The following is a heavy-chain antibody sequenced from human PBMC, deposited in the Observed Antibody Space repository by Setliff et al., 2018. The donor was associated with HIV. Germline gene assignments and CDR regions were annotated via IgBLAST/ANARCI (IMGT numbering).Heavy chain of an antibody. D-gene: IGHD6-19*01. J-gene: IGHJ4*02. Sequence: LRASGGIFTTYNIGVSWVRQAPGQGLEWMGGIIPIFGTVKYAQKFQGRVTITADDSTSTAYMELSSLRSEDTATYYCASDSSGWYHFDYWGQGTLGTVSS. CDR2: IIPIFGTV. V-gene: IGHV1-69*01. CDR1: GGIFTTYN. CDR3: ASDSSGWYHFDY.